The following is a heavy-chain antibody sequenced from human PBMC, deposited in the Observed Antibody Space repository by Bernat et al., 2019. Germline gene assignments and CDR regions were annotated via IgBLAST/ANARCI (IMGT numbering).Heavy chain of an antibody. D-gene: IGHD6-19*01. CDR2: ISDSGGSP. Sequence: VQLVESGGGVVQPGRSLRLSCAASGFTFSTYGMNWVRQAPGKGLGWVSGISDSGGSPYYADSVKGRFTISRDNSKNPVFLQMNSLRVEDTAVYYCAKSPLPAKQWLARIRGGIDYWGQGTLVTVSS. J-gene: IGHJ4*02. CDR3: AKSPLPAKQWLARIRGGIDY. V-gene: IGHV3-23*04. CDR1: GFTFSTYG.